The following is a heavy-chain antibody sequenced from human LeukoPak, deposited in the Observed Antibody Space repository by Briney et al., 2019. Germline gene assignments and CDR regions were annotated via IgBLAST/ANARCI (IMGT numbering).Heavy chain of an antibody. J-gene: IGHJ6*02. CDR3: ARVGTTVIPYYYYGMDV. V-gene: IGHV1-8*01. D-gene: IGHD4-17*01. Sequence: ASVKVSCKASGYTFTSYDINWVRQATGQGLEWMGWMNPNSGNTGYAQKFQGRVTMTRNTSISTAYMELSSLRSEDTAVYYCARVGTTVIPYYYYGMDVWGQGTTVTVSS. CDR2: MNPNSGNT. CDR1: GYTFTSYD.